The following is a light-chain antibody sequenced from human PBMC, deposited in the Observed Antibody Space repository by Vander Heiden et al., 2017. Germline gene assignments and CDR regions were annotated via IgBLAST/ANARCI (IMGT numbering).Light chain of an antibody. Sequence: EIVMTQSPATLSVSPGERATLSCRASQSVSSNLAWYQQKPGQAPRLLIYGASTRATGIPARFSGSGSGTEFTLTISSLQSVDFAVYYCQQCNNWWTFGQGTKVEIK. CDR3: QQCNNWWT. V-gene: IGKV3-15*01. J-gene: IGKJ1*01. CDR2: GAS. CDR1: QSVSSN.